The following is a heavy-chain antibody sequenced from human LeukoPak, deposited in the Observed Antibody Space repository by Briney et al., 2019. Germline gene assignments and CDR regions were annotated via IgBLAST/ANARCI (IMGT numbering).Heavy chain of an antibody. D-gene: IGHD1-26*01. CDR2: ISSSGSTI. V-gene: IGHV3-11*01. CDR3: ATNSGSYSSAFDI. Sequence: GSLRLSCAASGFTFSDHYMSWIRQAPGKGLEWVSYISSSGSTIYYADSVKGRFTISRDNAKNSLYLQMNSLRAEDTAVYYCATNSGSYSSAFDIWGQGTMVTVSS. CDR1: GFTFSDHY. J-gene: IGHJ3*02.